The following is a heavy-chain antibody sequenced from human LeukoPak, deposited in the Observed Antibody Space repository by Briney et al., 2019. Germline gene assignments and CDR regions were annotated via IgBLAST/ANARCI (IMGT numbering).Heavy chain of an antibody. D-gene: IGHD2-2*01. J-gene: IGHJ4*02. V-gene: IGHV5-51*01. CDR3: ARHLSDITSSQNY. Sequence: GESLQISCKGSGYSFSSCWIAWVRQMPGKGLEWMGVIYPRDSRTTYSPSFQDQVTISADKSISTAYLQWTSLRASDTAMYYCARHLSDITSSQNYWGPGTLVTVSS. CDR1: GYSFSSCW. CDR2: IYPRDSRT.